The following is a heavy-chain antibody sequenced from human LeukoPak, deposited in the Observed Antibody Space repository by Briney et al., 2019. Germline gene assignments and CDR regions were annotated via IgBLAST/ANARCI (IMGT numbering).Heavy chain of an antibody. CDR3: AKSVWYFDL. CDR1: GFTVSSNY. CDR2: ISGSGGST. V-gene: IGHV3-23*01. J-gene: IGHJ2*01. Sequence: GGSLRLSCAASGFTVSSNYMSWVRQAPGKGLEWVSAISGSGGSTYYADSVQGRFTISRDNSKNTLFLQINSLRVEDTAVYYCAKSVWYFDLWGRGTLITVSS.